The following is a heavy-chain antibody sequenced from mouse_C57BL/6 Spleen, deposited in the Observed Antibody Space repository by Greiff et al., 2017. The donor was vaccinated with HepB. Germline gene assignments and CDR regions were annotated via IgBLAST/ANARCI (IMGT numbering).Heavy chain of an antibody. D-gene: IGHD1-1*01. V-gene: IGHV1-39*01. CDR3: ARGGDYGSSLYYFDY. CDR1: GYSFTDYN. CDR2: INPNYGTT. Sequence: LVESGPELVKPGASVKISCKASGYSFTDYNMNWVKQSNGKSLEWIGVINPNYGTTSYNQKFKGKATLTVDQSSITAYMQINSLTSEDSAVYYCARGGDYGSSLYYFDYWGQGTTLTVSS. J-gene: IGHJ2*01.